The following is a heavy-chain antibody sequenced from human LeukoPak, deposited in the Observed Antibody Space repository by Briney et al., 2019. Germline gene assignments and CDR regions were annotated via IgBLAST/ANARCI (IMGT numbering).Heavy chain of an antibody. CDR1: GYTFTGYY. V-gene: IGHV1-2*02. CDR2: INPNSGGT. Sequence: ASVKVSCKASGYTFTGYYMHWVRQAPGQGLEWMGWINPNSGGTNYAQKFQGRVTITRNTSISTAYMELSSLRSEDTAVYYCARVRSTTNDYWGQGTLVTVSS. J-gene: IGHJ4*02. CDR3: ARVRSTTNDY. D-gene: IGHD1-1*01.